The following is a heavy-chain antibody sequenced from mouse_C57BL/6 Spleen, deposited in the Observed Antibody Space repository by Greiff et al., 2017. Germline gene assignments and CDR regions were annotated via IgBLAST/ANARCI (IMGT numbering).Heavy chain of an antibody. Sequence: VQLQQPAAELVRPGSSVKLSCKASGYTFTSYWMHWVKQRPIQGLEWIGNIDPSDSETHYNQKFKDKATLTVDKSSSTAYMQLSSLTSEDSAVYYCARYGYIAEDFDYWGQGTTLTVSS. V-gene: IGHV1-52*01. CDR1: GYTFTSYW. CDR3: ARYGYIAEDFDY. J-gene: IGHJ2*01. D-gene: IGHD1-1*02. CDR2: IDPSDSET.